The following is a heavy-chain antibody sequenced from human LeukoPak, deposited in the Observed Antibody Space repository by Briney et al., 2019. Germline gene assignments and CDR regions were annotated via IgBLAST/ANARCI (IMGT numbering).Heavy chain of an antibody. CDR1: GSRFTSYW. D-gene: IGHD3-10*01. J-gene: IGHJ4*02. CDR3: ARLGTMVRGVFDY. V-gene: IGHV5-51*01. CDR2: TYPGDSDT. Sequence: PGEPLQISCKGSGSRFTSYWIGWVRQLPGKGLEWMGITYPGDSDTRYSPSFQGQVTISAVKSISTAYLQWSSLKASDTAMYYCARLGTMVRGVFDYWGQGTLVTVSS.